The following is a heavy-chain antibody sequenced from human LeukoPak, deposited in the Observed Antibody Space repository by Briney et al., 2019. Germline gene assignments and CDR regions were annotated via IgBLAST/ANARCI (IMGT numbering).Heavy chain of an antibody. D-gene: IGHD2-21*02. CDR1: GFTFSSYA. CDR2: IYYSGST. J-gene: IGHJ5*02. V-gene: IGHV4-31*02. Sequence: LRLSCAASGFTFSSYAMSWVRQHPGKGLEWVGYIYYSGSTYYNPSLKSRVTISVDTSKNQFSLKLSSVTAADTAVYYCARDTRGVVVTAIGWFDPWGQGTLVTVSS. CDR3: ARDTRGVVVTAIGWFDP.